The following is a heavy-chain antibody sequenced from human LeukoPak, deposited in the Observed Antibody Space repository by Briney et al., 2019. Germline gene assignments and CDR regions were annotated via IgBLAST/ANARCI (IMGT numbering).Heavy chain of an antibody. CDR2: ISGSGGST. V-gene: IGHV3-23*01. CDR3: AKALELERRVYDY. Sequence: GGSLRLSCAASGFTFSSYGMHWVRQAPGKGLEWVSAISGSGGSTNYADSVKGRFTISRDNSKNTLYLQMNSLRAEDTAVYYCAKALELERRVYDYWGQGTLVTVSS. D-gene: IGHD1-1*01. CDR1: GFTFSSYG. J-gene: IGHJ4*02.